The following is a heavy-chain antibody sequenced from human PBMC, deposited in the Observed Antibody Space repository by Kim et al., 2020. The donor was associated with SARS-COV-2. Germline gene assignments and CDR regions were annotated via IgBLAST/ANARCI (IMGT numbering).Heavy chain of an antibody. J-gene: IGHJ6*02. D-gene: IGHD3-10*01. CDR3: AREVITMVRGVTDYYYYGMDV. CDR2: ISSSSSYI. V-gene: IGHV3-21*01. Sequence: GGSLRLSCAASGFTFSSYSMNWVRQAPGKGLEWVSSISSSSSYIYYADSVKGRFTISRDNAKNSLYLQMNSLRAEDTAVYYCAREVITMVRGVTDYYYYGMDVWGQGTTVTVSS. CDR1: GFTFSSYS.